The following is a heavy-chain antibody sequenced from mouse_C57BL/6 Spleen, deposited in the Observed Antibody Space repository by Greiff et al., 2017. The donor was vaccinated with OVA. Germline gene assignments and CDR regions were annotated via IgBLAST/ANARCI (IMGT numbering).Heavy chain of an antibody. CDR2: INPSNGGT. D-gene: IGHD2-4*01. CDR3: ARSGGLRRYYFDY. CDR1: GYTFTSYW. V-gene: IGHV1-53*01. Sequence: QVQLKQPGTELVKPGASVKLSCKASGYTFTSYWMHWVKQRPGQGLEWIGNINPSNGGTNYNEKFKSKATLTVDKSSSTAYMQLSSLTSEDSAVYYCARSGGLRRYYFDYWGQGTTLTVSS. J-gene: IGHJ2*01.